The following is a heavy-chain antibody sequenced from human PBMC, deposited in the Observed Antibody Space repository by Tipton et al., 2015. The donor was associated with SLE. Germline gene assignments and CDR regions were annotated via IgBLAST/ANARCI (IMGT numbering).Heavy chain of an antibody. CDR1: GGPFNGYS. J-gene: IGHJ6*03. CDR2: ISHSRTT. Sequence: GLVKPSETLSLTCAVSGGPFNGYSWSWVRQSPGKGLEWIGEISHSRTTNYNPSLKSRVSMSLDTSTNQFSLRLSSVTAADTAVYYCARGVAGYFYYCYLDVWGKGTTVTISS. V-gene: IGHV4-34*01. CDR3: ARGVAGYFYYCYLDV.